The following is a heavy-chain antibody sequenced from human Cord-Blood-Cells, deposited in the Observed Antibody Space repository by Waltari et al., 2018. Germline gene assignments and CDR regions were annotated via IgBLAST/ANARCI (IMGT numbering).Heavy chain of an antibody. CDR3: AKDINWGDAFDI. CDR1: GFTFSSYG. CDR2: IRYDGSNK. V-gene: IGHV3-30*02. Sequence: QVQLVESGGGVVQPGGSLRLSCAASGFTFSSYGMHWVRQAPGKGLGGVAFIRYDGSNKYYADSVKGRFTISRDNSKNTLYLQMNSLRAEDTAVYYCAKDINWGDAFDIWGQGTMVTVSS. J-gene: IGHJ3*02. D-gene: IGHD7-27*01.